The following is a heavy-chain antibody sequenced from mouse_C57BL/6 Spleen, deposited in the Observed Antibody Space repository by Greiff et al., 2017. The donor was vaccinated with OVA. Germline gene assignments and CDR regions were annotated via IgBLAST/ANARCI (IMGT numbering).Heavy chain of an antibody. CDR1: GFTFSSYA. V-gene: IGHV5-4*01. CDR2: ISDGGSYT. J-gene: IGHJ3*01. Sequence: EVQVVESGGGLVKPGGSLKLSCAASGFTFSSYAMSWVRQTPEKRLEWVATISDGGSYTYYPDNVKGRFTISRDNAKNNLYLQMSHLKSEDTAMYYCARSYYGSSYWFAYWGQGTLVTVSA. D-gene: IGHD1-1*01. CDR3: ARSYYGSSYWFAY.